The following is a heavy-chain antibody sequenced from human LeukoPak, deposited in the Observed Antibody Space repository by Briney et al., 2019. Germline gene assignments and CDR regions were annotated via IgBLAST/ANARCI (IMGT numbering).Heavy chain of an antibody. J-gene: IGHJ4*02. V-gene: IGHV4-4*07. Sequence: PSETLSLTCTVSGGSISSYYWSWIRQPAGKGLEWIGRMYTSGSTNYNPSLKSRVTMSVDTSKNQFSLKLTSVTAADTAVYYCARCAPPRSDKEYWGQGTLVTVSS. CDR1: GGSISSYY. CDR3: ARCAPPRSDKEY. CDR2: MYTSGST.